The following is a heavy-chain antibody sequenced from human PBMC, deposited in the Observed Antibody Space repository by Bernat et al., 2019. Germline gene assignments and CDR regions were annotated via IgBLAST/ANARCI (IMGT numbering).Heavy chain of an antibody. CDR2: IRSKAYGGKT. V-gene: IGHV3-49*03. CDR3: TREGCSGGSCYFYFDY. Sequence: EVQLVESGGGLVQPGRSLRLSCTASGFTFGDYAMSWFRQAPGKGLAWVGFIRSKAYGGKTEYAASVKGRFTISRDDSKSIAYLQMNSLKTEDTAVYYCTREGCSGGSCYFYFDYWGQGTLVTVSS. D-gene: IGHD2-15*01. CDR1: GFTFGDYA. J-gene: IGHJ4*02.